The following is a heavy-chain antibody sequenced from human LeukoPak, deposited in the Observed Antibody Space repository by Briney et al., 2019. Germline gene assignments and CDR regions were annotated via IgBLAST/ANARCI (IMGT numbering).Heavy chain of an antibody. CDR2: IIPILGIA. D-gene: IGHD6-13*01. V-gene: IGHV1-69*04. J-gene: IGHJ4*02. CDR1: GGTFRSYA. Sequence: ASVKVSCKASGGTFRSYAISWVRQAPGQGLEWMGRIIPILGIANYAQKFQGRVTITADKSTSTAYMELSSLRSEDTAVYYRARAYSSSWPVFFDYWGQGTLVTVSS. CDR3: ARAYSSSWPVFFDY.